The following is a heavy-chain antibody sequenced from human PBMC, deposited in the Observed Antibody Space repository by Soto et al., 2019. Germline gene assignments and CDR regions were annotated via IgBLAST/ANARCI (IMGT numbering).Heavy chain of an antibody. CDR2: VSASGERT. D-gene: IGHD3-3*01. V-gene: IGHV3-23*01. Sequence: PGGSLRLSCAASGFSFDTYAMTWVRQAPGKGLDWVSAVSASGERTYYADSVRGRFIISRDNSKNMLFLEMNGLRGEDSAVYYCARDRRPRTPFFGVGSDGWGQGTLVTVSS. J-gene: IGHJ4*02. CDR3: ARDRRPRTPFFGVGSDG. CDR1: GFSFDTYA.